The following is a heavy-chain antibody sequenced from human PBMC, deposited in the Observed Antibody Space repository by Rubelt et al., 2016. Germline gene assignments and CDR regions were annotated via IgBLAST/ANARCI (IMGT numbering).Heavy chain of an antibody. D-gene: IGHD3-3*01. J-gene: IGHJ4*02. CDR3: ARRDFGIKGIDY. V-gene: IGHV3-48*01. CDR2: IGSSSRRI. Sequence: MNWVRQAPGKGLEWVSYIGSSSRRIYYADSVKGRFTVSRDNAKNSLYLQMNSLGAGDTAVYYCARRDFGIKGIDYWGQGTLVTVSS.